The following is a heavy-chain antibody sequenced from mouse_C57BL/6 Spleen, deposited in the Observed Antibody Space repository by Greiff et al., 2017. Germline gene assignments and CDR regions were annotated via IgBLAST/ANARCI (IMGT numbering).Heavy chain of an antibody. CDR2: IYPRSGNT. CDR1: GYTFTSYG. D-gene: IGHD2-4*01. Sequence: VMLVESGAELARPGASVKLSCKASGYTFTSYGISWVKQRTGQGLEWIGEIYPRSGNTYYNEKFKGKAKLTADKSSSTAYMELRSLTSEDSAVYFCAREDWPSDSWFAYWCQWTLVTVSA. J-gene: IGHJ3*01. V-gene: IGHV1-81*01. CDR3: AREDWPSDSWFAY.